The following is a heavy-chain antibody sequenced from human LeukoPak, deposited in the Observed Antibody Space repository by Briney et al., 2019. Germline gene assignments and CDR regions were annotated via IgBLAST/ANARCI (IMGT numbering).Heavy chain of an antibody. CDR1: GGTFSSYA. J-gene: IGHJ6*03. D-gene: IGHD5-12*01. CDR3: ARDVIVATIRDPYYDYYYYMDV. Sequence: ASVKVSCKASGGTFSSYAISWVRQAPGQGLEWMGRIIPIFGTANYAQKFQGRVTITTDESTSTAYMELSSLRSEDTAVYYCARDVIVATIRDPYYDYYYYMDVWGKGTTVTVSS. V-gene: IGHV1-69*05. CDR2: IIPIFGTA.